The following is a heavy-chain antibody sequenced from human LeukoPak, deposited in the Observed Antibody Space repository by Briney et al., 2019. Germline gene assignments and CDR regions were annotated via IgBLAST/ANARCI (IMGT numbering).Heavy chain of an antibody. D-gene: IGHD3-22*01. CDR3: ARGGTNYYDSSGYYPPTHWFDP. Sequence: SVKVSCKASGGTFSSYAISWVRQAPGHGLEWMGGIIPIFGTANYAQKFQGRVTITTDESTSTAYMELSSLRSEDTAVYYCARGGTNYYDSSGYYPPTHWFDPWGQGTLVTVSS. CDR1: GGTFSSYA. V-gene: IGHV1-69*05. J-gene: IGHJ5*02. CDR2: IIPIFGTA.